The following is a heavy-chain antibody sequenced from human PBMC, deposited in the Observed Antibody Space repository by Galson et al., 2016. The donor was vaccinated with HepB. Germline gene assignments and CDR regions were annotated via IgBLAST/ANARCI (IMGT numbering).Heavy chain of an antibody. Sequence: SETLSLTCTVSGDSVSSYSWSWIRQHPGKGLEWIGYIYYSGSTYYNPSLKSRVTISVDTSKNQFSLKLSSVTAADTAVYYCARVATSYYWYFDLWGRGTLVTVSS. D-gene: IGHD5-12*01. CDR3: ARVATSYYWYFDL. J-gene: IGHJ2*01. CDR1: GDSVSSYS. CDR2: IYYSGST. V-gene: IGHV4-59*06.